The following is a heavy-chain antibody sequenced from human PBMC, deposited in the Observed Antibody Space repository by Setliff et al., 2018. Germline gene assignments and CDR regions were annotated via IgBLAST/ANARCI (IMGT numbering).Heavy chain of an antibody. Sequence: PSETLSLTXSVSGGAVSGDYWTWIRQPPGKGLEYIGYINYSGSTNYNPSLKSRVTISGDTSKNQVSLRLSSVTAADTAVYYCARSLLHPGSGDRYNCLETWGQGTLVTVSS. D-gene: IGHD3-10*01. V-gene: IGHV4-59*02. CDR3: ARSLLHPGSGDRYNCLET. CDR1: GGAVSGDY. CDR2: INYSGST. J-gene: IGHJ5*02.